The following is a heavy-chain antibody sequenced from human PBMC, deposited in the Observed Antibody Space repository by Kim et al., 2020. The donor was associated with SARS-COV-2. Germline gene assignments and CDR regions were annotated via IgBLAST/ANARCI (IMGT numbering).Heavy chain of an antibody. CDR2: IYYSGST. V-gene: IGHV4-39*07. Sequence: SETLSLTCTVSGGSISSSSYYWGWIRQPPGKGLEWIGSIYYSGSTYYNPSLKSRVTISVDTSKNQFSLKLSSVTAADTAVYYCARSNSGYEDYGDYGGWFDPWGQGTLVTVSS. J-gene: IGHJ5*02. CDR3: ARSNSGYEDYGDYGGWFDP. CDR1: GGSISSSSYY. D-gene: IGHD4-17*01.